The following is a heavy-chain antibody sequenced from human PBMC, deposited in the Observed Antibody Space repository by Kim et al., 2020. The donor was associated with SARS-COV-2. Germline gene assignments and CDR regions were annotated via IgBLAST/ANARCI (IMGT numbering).Heavy chain of an antibody. D-gene: IGHD3-9*01. Sequence: ASVKVSCKASGFTFTNYDINWVRQATGQGLEWMGWMNAKSGNSGIAQNFQGRVTMTRNTSISTAYMELSSLRSEDTAVYYCARGLSYDILTVHEGMDVWGQGTTVTVSS. CDR3: ARGLSYDILTVHEGMDV. V-gene: IGHV1-8*01. CDR2: MNAKSGNS. J-gene: IGHJ6*02. CDR1: GFTFTNYD.